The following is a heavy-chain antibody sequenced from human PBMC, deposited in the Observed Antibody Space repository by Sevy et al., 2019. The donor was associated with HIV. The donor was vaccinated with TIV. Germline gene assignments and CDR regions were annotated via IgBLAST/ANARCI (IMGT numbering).Heavy chain of an antibody. D-gene: IGHD3-22*01. J-gene: IGHJ4*02. CDR1: GFTFTEFV. Sequence: GGSLRLSCAASGFTFTEFVMSWVRQAPGKGLEWVSTINSGGGSTYYADPVKGRFTISRDNSQNTLDLQINSLRAEDTAVYYCAKDVVGGYYDSSGYSDHWGQGTLVTVSS. CDR3: AKDVVGGYYDSSGYSDH. V-gene: IGHV3-23*01. CDR2: INSGGGST.